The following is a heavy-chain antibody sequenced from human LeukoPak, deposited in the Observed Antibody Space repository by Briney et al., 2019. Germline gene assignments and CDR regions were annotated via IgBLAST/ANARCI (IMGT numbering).Heavy chain of an antibody. Sequence: RPSETLSLTCTVSGACISNYFWSWIRQPAGRGLEWIGRIDTTGSSNSNPSLKSRITMSVDTSKNQLSLNLSSVTAADTAVYHCAREPGDYWGQGTLVTVSS. CDR2: IDTTGSS. J-gene: IGHJ4*02. CDR3: AREPGDY. CDR1: GACISNYF. V-gene: IGHV4-4*07.